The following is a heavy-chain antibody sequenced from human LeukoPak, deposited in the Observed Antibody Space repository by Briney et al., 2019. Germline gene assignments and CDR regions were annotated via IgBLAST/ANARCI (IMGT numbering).Heavy chain of an antibody. CDR2: IVPLLGVR. Sequence: SVKVSCKASGGTFSDHAVSWVGQAPGQGLEWMGRIVPLLGVRSYAQKFQDRVTVSADKSTSTAYMELSSLRSEDSALYYCAIIAVGGVDPFDSWGQGTLVTVSS. J-gene: IGHJ4*02. CDR1: GGTFSDHA. CDR3: AIIAVGGVDPFDS. D-gene: IGHD6-19*01. V-gene: IGHV1-69*04.